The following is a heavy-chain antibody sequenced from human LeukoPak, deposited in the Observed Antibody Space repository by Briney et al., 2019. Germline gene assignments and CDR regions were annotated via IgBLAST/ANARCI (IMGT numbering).Heavy chain of an antibody. D-gene: IGHD6-19*01. Sequence: SETLSLTCTVSGGSVSSTTYHWSWIRQPPGKGLEWIASINYSGSTYYNPSLKSRVTISVDTSENQFSLKLSSVTAADTAVYYCATDSSGWYHFFDYWGQGTPVTVSS. CDR1: GGSVSSTTYH. CDR3: ATDSSGWYHFFDY. V-gene: IGHV4-39*07. J-gene: IGHJ4*02. CDR2: INYSGST.